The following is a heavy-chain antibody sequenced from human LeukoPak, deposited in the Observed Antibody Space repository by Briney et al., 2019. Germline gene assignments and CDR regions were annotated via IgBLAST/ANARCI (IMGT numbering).Heavy chain of an antibody. CDR3: ARHVAPDMDYFDY. Sequence: SETLSLTCTVSGDSISGYYWTWIRQSPGKRPEWLAYARYTGSTNYNPSLKSRLAISVDTSKNQFSLTLTSVTAADTAVYYCARHVAPDMDYFDYWGPGTLVTVSP. D-gene: IGHD2-15*01. J-gene: IGHJ4*02. CDR1: GDSISGYY. CDR2: ARYTGST. V-gene: IGHV4-59*08.